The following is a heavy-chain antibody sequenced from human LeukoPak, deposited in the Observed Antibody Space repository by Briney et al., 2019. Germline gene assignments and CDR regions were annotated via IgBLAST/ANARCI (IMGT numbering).Heavy chain of an antibody. J-gene: IGHJ4*02. Sequence: SETLSLTCTVSGGSISSSSYYWGWIRQPPGKGLEWIGCIYYSGSTYYNPSLKSRVTISVDTSKNQFSLKLSSVTAADTAVYYCARHVPYCSGGSGYPAYFDYWGQGTLVTVSS. CDR2: IYYSGST. CDR3: ARHVPYCSGGSGYPAYFDY. CDR1: GGSISSSSYY. D-gene: IGHD2-15*01. V-gene: IGHV4-39*01.